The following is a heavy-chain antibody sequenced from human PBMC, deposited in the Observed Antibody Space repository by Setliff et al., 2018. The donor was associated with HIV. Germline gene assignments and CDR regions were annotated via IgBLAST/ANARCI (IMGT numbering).Heavy chain of an antibody. CDR3: ARDRAQGIVIIPPAMGFDP. CDR1: GDTFSNSA. V-gene: IGHV1-69*05. J-gene: IGHJ5*02. CDR2: ILGIFGTT. Sequence: SVKVSCKASGDTFSNSALTWVRQAPGQGLEWMGGILGIFGTTYYAQKFQGRVTMTTDTSTSTAYMELRSLRSDDTAVYYCARDRAQGIVIIPPAMGFDPWGQGTLVTVSS. D-gene: IGHD2-2*01.